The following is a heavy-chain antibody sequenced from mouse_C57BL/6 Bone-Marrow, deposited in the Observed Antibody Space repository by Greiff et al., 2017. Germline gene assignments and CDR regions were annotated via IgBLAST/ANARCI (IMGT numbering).Heavy chain of an antibody. CDR3: TRGYGSSYGFAY. D-gene: IGHD1-1*01. CDR1: GFTFSDAW. CDR2: IRNKANNHAT. J-gene: IGHJ3*01. Sequence: EVMLVESGGGLVQPGGSMKLSCAASGFTFSDAWMDWVRQSPEKGLEWVAEIRNKANNHATDYAESVKGRFTISRDDSKSSVYLQMNSLRAEDTGIYYCTRGYGSSYGFAYWGQGTLVTVSA. V-gene: IGHV6-6*01.